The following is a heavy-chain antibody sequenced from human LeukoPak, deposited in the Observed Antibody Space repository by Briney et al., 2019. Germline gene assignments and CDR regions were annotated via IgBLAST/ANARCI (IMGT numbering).Heavy chain of an antibody. CDR2: INPNSGGR. CDR3: ARDMVIEGFDP. Sequence: ASVKVSCKASGYTFTGYYMHWVRQAPGQGLEWMGWINPNSGGRNYAQKFQGRVTMTRDTSISTAYMELSRLRSDDTAVYYCARDMVIEGFDPWGQGTLVTVSS. D-gene: IGHD3-10*01. J-gene: IGHJ5*02. CDR1: GYTFTGYY. V-gene: IGHV1-2*02.